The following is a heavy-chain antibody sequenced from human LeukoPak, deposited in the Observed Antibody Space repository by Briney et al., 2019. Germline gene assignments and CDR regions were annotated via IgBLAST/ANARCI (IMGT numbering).Heavy chain of an antibody. CDR2: FDPEDGET. D-gene: IGHD2/OR15-2a*01. CDR3: ATEAIYFLY. J-gene: IGHJ4*02. V-gene: IGHV1-24*01. CDR1: GYTLSRLS. Sequence: ASVKVSCKASGYTLSRLSMHWVRQAPGQGLEWMGGFDPEDGETIYAQKFQGRVSMTEDTSTDTAYMELSSLGSDDTAVYYCATEAIYFLYWGQGTLVTVSS.